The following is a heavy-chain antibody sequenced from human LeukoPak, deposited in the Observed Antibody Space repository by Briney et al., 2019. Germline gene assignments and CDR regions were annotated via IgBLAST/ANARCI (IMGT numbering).Heavy chain of an antibody. V-gene: IGHV1-69*13. CDR3: ARLMSITMVRGVTLNWFDP. J-gene: IGHJ5*02. D-gene: IGHD3-10*01. Sequence: SVKVSCKASGGTFGSYAISWVRQAPGQGLEWMGGIIPIFGTANYAQKFQGRVTITADESTSTAYMELSSLRSEDTAVYYCARLMSITMVRGVTLNWFDPWGQGTLVTVSS. CDR2: IIPIFGTA. CDR1: GGTFGSYA.